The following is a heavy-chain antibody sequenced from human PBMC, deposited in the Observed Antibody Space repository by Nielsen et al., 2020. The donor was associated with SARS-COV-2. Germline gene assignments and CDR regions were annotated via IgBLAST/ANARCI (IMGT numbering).Heavy chain of an antibody. D-gene: IGHD3-10*01. Sequence: GSLRLSCTVSGDFVSTSYWSWIRQPPGKGLEWIGYVHYTGTTKYKSSLKSRVTISVDTSNNQFSLKLTSMTAADTAVYYCAREGSGSYPDAFDVWGQGTMVTVSS. CDR3: AREGSGSYPDAFDV. CDR2: VHYTGTT. V-gene: IGHV4-59*02. CDR1: GDFVSTSY. J-gene: IGHJ3*01.